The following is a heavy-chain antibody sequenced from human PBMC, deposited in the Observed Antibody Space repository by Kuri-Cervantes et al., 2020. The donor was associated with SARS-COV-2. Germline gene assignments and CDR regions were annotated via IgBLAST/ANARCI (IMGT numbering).Heavy chain of an antibody. CDR1: GFTFSSYW. CDR3: ASLTTVTQGGYYYYYMDV. J-gene: IGHJ6*03. V-gene: IGHV3-7*03. Sequence: GESLKISCAASGFTFSSYWMSWVRQAPGKGLEWVANIKQDGSEKYYVDSVKGRFTISRDNAKNSLYLQMNSLRAEDTALYYCASLTTVTQGGYYYYYMDVWGKGTTVTVSS. D-gene: IGHD4-17*01. CDR2: IKQDGSEK.